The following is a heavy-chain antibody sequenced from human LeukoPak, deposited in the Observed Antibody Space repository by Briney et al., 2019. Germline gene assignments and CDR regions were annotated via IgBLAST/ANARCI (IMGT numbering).Heavy chain of an antibody. V-gene: IGHV4-4*07. D-gene: IGHD6-19*01. CDR1: GGSISTHY. J-gene: IGHJ4*02. CDR3: ARIYSRGWSLDY. CDR2: IYTSGST. Sequence: PSETLSLTCTVSGGSISTHYWSWIRQPAGKGLEWIGRIYTSGSTNYNPSLKSRVTMSIDTSKNQFSLKLTSVTPADTAVYYCARIYSRGWSLDYWGQGALVTVSS.